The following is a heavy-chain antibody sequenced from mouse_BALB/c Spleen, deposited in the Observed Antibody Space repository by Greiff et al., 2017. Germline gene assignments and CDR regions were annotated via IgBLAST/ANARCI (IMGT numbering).Heavy chain of an antibody. V-gene: IGHV1-82*01. CDR3: ARSGDGVGG. CDR1: GYAFSRSW. CDR2: IYPGDGDT. D-gene: IGHD1-3*01. Sequence: VQLQQSGPELVKPGASVKISCKASGYAFSRSWMNWVKQRPGQGLEWIGRIYPGDGDTNYNGKFKGKATLTADNSSSTAYMQLSSLTSVDSAVCFCARSGDGVGGWGGGTTVTVSA. J-gene: IGHJ1*01.